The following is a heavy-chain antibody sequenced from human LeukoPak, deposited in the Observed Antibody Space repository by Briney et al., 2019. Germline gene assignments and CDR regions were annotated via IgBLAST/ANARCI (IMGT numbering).Heavy chain of an antibody. CDR3: ARARSGSYYNAKYYFDY. V-gene: IGHV1-2*06. D-gene: IGHD3-10*01. CDR2: INPNSGGT. J-gene: IGHJ4*02. Sequence: SVKVSCKASGYTFTGYYMHWVRQAPGQGLEWMGRINPNSGGTNYAQKFQGRVTMTRDTSISTAYMELSRLRPDDTAVYYCARARSGSYYNAKYYFDYWGQGTLVTVSS. CDR1: GYTFTGYY.